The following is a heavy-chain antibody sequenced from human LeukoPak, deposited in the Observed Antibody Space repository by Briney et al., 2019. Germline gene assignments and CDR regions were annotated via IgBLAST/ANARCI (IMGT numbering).Heavy chain of an antibody. CDR3: ARDRSVGATNWFDP. D-gene: IGHD1-26*01. CDR1: GYSISSGYY. J-gene: IGHJ5*02. CDR2: IYHSGST. V-gene: IGHV4-38-2*02. Sequence: SETLSLTCTVSGYSISSGYYWGWIRQPPGKGLEWIGGIYHSGSTYYNPSLKSRVTISVDTSKNQFSLKLSSVTAADTAVYYCARDRSVGATNWFDPWGQGTLVTVSS.